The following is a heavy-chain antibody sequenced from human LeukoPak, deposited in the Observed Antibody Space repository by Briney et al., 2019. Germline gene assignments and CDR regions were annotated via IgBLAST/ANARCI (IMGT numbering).Heavy chain of an antibody. Sequence: PSETLSLTCAVYGGSFSGYYWSWIRQPPGKGLEWIGEINHSGSTNYNPSLKSRVTISVDTSKNQFSLKLSSVTAADTAVYYCARDKGQVYGDYISFSYYYGMDVWGQGTTVTVSS. D-gene: IGHD4-17*01. CDR1: GGSFSGYY. J-gene: IGHJ6*02. CDR3: ARDKGQVYGDYISFSYYYGMDV. CDR2: INHSGST. V-gene: IGHV4-34*01.